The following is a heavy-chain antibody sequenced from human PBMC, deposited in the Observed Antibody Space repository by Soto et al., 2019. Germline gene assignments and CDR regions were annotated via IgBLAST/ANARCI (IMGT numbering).Heavy chain of an antibody. Sequence: SETLSLTCTVSGGSISSYYWSWIRQPPGKGLEWIGYIYYSGSTNYNPSLKSRVTISVDTSKNQFSLKLSSVTAADTAVYYCARGHENYDILTGYSAFDYWGQGTLVTVSS. CDR2: IYYSGST. V-gene: IGHV4-59*01. CDR1: GGSISSYY. D-gene: IGHD3-9*01. CDR3: ARGHENYDILTGYSAFDY. J-gene: IGHJ4*02.